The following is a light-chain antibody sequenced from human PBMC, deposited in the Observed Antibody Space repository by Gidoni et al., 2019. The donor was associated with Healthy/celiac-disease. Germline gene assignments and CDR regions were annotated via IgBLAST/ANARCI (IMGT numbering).Light chain of an antibody. CDR2: YDS. CDR1: NIGSKS. J-gene: IGLJ1*01. Sequence: SYVLTQTPSVSVAPGQTARITCGGNNIGSKSVHWYQQKPGQAPVLVIYYDSDRPSGIPERFSGSNSGNTATLTISRVEAGDEADYYCQVWDSSSDHPYVFGTGTKVTVL. CDR3: QVWDSSSDHPYV. V-gene: IGLV3-21*04.